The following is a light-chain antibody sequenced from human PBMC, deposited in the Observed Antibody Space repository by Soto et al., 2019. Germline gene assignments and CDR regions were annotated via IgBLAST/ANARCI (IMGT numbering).Light chain of an antibody. CDR2: SAS. V-gene: IGKV3-20*01. CDR1: QSVTTSF. Sequence: EIVLTQSPCTLSLSPGDRATLYCRASQSVTTSFLAWYQLKPGQPPRLLIYSASGRATGIPDRFSGSGSGTEFILTIGCQQSEDFIVYYCPQYTNWAWTFGQGTNVDI. CDR3: PQYTNWAWT. J-gene: IGKJ1*01.